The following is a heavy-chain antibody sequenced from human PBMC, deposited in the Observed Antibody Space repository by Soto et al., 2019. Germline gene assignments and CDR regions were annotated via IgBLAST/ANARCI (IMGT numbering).Heavy chain of an antibody. CDR2: ISTNGDST. CDR3: ASEGMSRPRWVFDY. Sequence: EVQLVESGGGLVQPGGSLRLSCAASGFTFGSYPMHWVRQAPGKGLEYVSAISTNGDSTFYANSVEGRFTISRDNSKNTLYLQMGSLRAEDMGVYYCASEGMSRPRWVFDYWGQGTLVTASS. D-gene: IGHD6-13*01. CDR1: GFTFGSYP. J-gene: IGHJ4*02. V-gene: IGHV3-64*01.